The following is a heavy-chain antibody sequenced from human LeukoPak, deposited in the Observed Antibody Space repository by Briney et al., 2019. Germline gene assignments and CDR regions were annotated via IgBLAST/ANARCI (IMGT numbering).Heavy chain of an antibody. D-gene: IGHD3-9*01. V-gene: IGHV4-39*01. CDR2: IYYSGST. CDR1: GGSISRSSYY. J-gene: IGHJ4*02. CDR3: ARQPTLTGYYPSFDY. Sequence: PSETLSLTCTVSGGSISRSSYYWGWIRQPPGKGLDWIGSIYYSGSTYYNPSLKSRVTISVDTSKNQFSLKLSSVTAADTAVYYCARQPTLTGYYPSFDYWGQGTLVTVSS.